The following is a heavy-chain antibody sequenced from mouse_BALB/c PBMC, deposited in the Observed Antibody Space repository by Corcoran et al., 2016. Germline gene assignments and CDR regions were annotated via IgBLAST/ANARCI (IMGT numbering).Heavy chain of an antibody. Sequence: DVQLQESGPGLVKPSQYLSLPSSFSGYSFTSGYCWDGIRLFPGNKLEWVGYIRYDGSNNYHPSLKNRISITRDTSKNQCFLKLNSVTTEDTATYYCANGNYWGQGTTLTVSS. CDR2: IRYDGSN. D-gene: IGHD2-1*01. CDR3: ANGNY. CDR1: GYSFTSGYC. J-gene: IGHJ2*01. V-gene: IGHV3-6*02.